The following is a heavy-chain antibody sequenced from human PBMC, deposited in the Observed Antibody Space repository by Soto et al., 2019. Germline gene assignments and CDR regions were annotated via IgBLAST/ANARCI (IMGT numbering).Heavy chain of an antibody. Sequence: EVQLLESGGGLVQPGGSLRLSCAVSGFIISDYGVTWVRQAPGKGLEWVSGFSGGGGGTFYADSVKGRFTISRDNANTSLHLEMNSLKTEDTALYYCAKGRGALTVVSNWFDPWGQGTLVTVSS. CDR3: AKGRGALTVVSNWFDP. CDR2: FSGGGGGT. CDR1: GFIISDYG. V-gene: IGHV3-23*01. D-gene: IGHD3-22*01. J-gene: IGHJ5*02.